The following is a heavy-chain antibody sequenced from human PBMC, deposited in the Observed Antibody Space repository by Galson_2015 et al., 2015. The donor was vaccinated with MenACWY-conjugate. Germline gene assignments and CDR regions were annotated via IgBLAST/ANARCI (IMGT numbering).Heavy chain of an antibody. CDR3: ATTNHTSHSYYYYGMDV. CDR2: FDPEDGET. Sequence: SVKVSCKVSGYTLTELSMHWVRQAPGKGLEWMGGFDPEDGETIYAQKFQGRVTMTEDTSTDTAYMELSSLRSEDTAVYYCATTNHTSHSYYYYGMDVWGQGTTVTVSS. J-gene: IGHJ6*02. D-gene: IGHD2-2*01. CDR1: GYTLTELS. V-gene: IGHV1-24*01.